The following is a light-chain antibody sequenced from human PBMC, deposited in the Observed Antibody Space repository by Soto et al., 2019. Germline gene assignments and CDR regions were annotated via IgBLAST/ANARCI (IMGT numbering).Light chain of an antibody. CDR3: QQRTRWPLT. J-gene: IGKJ4*01. CDR1: QSISTS. V-gene: IGKV3-11*01. Sequence: EIVLPQSPATLSLSPGERATLSCRASQSISTSLAWYQQKPGQSPRLLIYDASNRATDIPARFSGSGSGSDFTLTISSLEPEDFAVYYCQQRTRWPLTLGGGTKVDIK. CDR2: DAS.